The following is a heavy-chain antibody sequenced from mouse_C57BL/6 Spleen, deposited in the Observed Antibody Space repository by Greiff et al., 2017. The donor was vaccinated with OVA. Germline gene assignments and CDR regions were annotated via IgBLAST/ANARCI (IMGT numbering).Heavy chain of an antibody. V-gene: IGHV5-17*01. CDR2: ISSDSSTT. D-gene: IGHD4-1*01. J-gene: IGHJ2*01. Sequence: EVQLVESGGGLVKPGGSLKLSCAASGFTFSDYGMPWVRQAPEKGLEWVAYISSDSSTTYYADTVHGRFTISRDNAKNTLFLQMTSLRSEDTAMDYYARLSGGDYFDYWGQGTTLTVSS. CDR1: GFTFSDYG. CDR3: ARLSGGDYFDY.